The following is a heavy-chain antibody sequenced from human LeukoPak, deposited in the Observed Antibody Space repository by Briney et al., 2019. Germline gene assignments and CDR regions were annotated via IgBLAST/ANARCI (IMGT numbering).Heavy chain of an antibody. CDR1: GFTFSSFG. Sequence: PGGSLRLSCAVSGFTFSSFGMNWVRQAPGKGLEWISYISRTGNSIYYADSVKGRFTISRDSAKNSLYLQMNSLRAEDTAVYYCAKGHTSSSYASNDYWGQGALVTVSS. CDR3: AKGHTSSSYASNDY. CDR2: ISRTGNSI. D-gene: IGHD6-6*01. V-gene: IGHV3-48*03. J-gene: IGHJ4*02.